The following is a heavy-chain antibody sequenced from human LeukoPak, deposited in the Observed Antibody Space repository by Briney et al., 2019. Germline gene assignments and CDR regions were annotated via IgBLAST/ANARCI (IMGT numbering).Heavy chain of an antibody. Sequence: ASVKVSCKASGYTFTSYGISWVRQAPGQGLEWMGWISAYNGNTNYAQKPEGRVTMTRNTSISTAYMELSSLRSEDTAVYYCARGSVAGYYYYYYYMDVWGKGTTVTISS. D-gene: IGHD6-19*01. V-gene: IGHV1-18*01. CDR3: ARGSVAGYYYYYYYMDV. J-gene: IGHJ6*03. CDR2: ISAYNGNT. CDR1: GYTFTSYG.